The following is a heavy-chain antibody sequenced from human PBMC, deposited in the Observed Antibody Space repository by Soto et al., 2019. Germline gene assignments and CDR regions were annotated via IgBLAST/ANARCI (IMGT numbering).Heavy chain of an antibody. J-gene: IGHJ4*02. Sequence: QLQLVQSGAEVREPGSSVKVSCKASGGTFSSYTVIWVRQAPGQGLEWMGGITPTLNIATYAEKFQGRVTITADESTRTVKMHLRSLRSEDTAFYFCARGYFIGSNPSSFDYWGQGTLVAVSS. V-gene: IGHV1-69*01. D-gene: IGHD1-26*01. CDR2: ITPTLNIA. CDR3: ARGYFIGSNPSSFDY. CDR1: GGTFSSYT.